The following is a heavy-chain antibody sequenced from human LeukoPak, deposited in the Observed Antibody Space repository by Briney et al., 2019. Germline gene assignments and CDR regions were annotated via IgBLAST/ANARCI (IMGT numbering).Heavy chain of an antibody. Sequence: GRSLRLSCAASGFTFDDYAMHWVRQAPGKGLEWVSGISWNSGSIGYADSVKGRFTISRDNAKNSLYLQMNSLRAEDTALYYCAKDIYYYDSSGHDASDIWGQGTMVTVSS. CDR2: ISWNSGSI. V-gene: IGHV3-9*01. CDR1: GFTFDDYA. CDR3: AKDIYYYDSSGHDASDI. J-gene: IGHJ3*02. D-gene: IGHD3-22*01.